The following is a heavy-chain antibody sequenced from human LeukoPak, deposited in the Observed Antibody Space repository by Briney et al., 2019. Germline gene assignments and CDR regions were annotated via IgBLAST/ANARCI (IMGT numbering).Heavy chain of an antibody. CDR3: ARDLRGVFGFLSFLDY. Sequence: ASVKVSCKASGYTFTSYGISWVRQAPGQGLEWMGWISAYNGNTNYAQKLQGRVTMTTDTSTSTAYMELRSLRSDDTAVYYCARDLRGVFGFLSFLDYWGQGTLVTVSS. CDR2: ISAYNGNT. J-gene: IGHJ4*02. V-gene: IGHV1-18*01. D-gene: IGHD3-3*01. CDR1: GYTFTSYG.